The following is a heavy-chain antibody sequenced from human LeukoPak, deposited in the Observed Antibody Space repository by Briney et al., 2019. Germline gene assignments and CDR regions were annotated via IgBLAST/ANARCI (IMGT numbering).Heavy chain of an antibody. V-gene: IGHV3-11*01. J-gene: IGHJ4*02. Sequence: PGGSLRLSCAASGFTFSDYYMSWIRQAPGKGLEWVSYISSSGSTIHYADSVKGRFTISRDNAENSLYLQMNSLRAEDTAVYYCARLLRGYYYDSSGYPYWGQGTLVTVSS. CDR1: GFTFSDYY. D-gene: IGHD3-22*01. CDR3: ARLLRGYYYDSSGYPY. CDR2: ISSSGSTI.